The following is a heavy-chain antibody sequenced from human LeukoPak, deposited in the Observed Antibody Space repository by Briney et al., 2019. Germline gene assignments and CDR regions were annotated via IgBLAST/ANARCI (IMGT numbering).Heavy chain of an antibody. CDR1: GFTFSSHW. J-gene: IGHJ6*02. D-gene: IGHD6-19*01. CDR2: IKQDGSEK. CDR3: ARDTSAWRYGMDV. V-gene: IGHV3-7*01. Sequence: GGSLRLSCEASGFTFSSHWMSWVRQAPGKGLEWVAIIKQDGSEKDYVDSVTGRFTISRDNAKNSLYLQMNSLRDEDTAVCYCARDTSAWRYGMDVWGQGTTVTVSS.